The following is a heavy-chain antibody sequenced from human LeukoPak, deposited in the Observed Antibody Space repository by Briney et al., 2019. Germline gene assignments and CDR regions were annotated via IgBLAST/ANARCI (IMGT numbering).Heavy chain of an antibody. CDR2: IYPGDSET. CDR3: ARHAVYGDYAASRTFYFDS. CDR1: GYTFTGYW. D-gene: IGHD4-17*01. V-gene: IGHV5-51*01. J-gene: IGHJ4*02. Sequence: GESLKISCKGSGYTFTGYWIGWVRQMPVKGLEWMAFIYPGDSETRYSPSFQGQVTISVDKSINTAYLQWSSLKASDTAMYYCARHAVYGDYAASRTFYFDSWGPGTLVTVSS.